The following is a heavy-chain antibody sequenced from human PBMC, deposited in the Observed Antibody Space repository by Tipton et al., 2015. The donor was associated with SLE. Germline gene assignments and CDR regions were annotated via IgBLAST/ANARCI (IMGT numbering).Heavy chain of an antibody. CDR2: INHSGST. Sequence: LRLSCAVYGGSFSGYYWSWIRQPPGKGLEWIGEINHSGSTNYNPSLKSRVTISVDTSKNQFSLKLSSVTAADTAVYYCAREANYPGFGIWGQGTMVTVSS. V-gene: IGHV4-34*01. J-gene: IGHJ3*02. CDR3: AREANYPGFGI. CDR1: GGSFSGYY. D-gene: IGHD5-24*01.